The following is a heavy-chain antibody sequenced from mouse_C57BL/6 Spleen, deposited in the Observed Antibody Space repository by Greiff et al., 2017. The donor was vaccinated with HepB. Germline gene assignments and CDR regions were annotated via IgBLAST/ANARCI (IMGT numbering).Heavy chain of an antibody. V-gene: IGHV1-64*01. J-gene: IGHJ4*01. CDR3: ARGLRREAYYAMDY. Sequence: VQLQQSGAELVKPGASVKLSCKASGYTFTSYWMHWVKQRPGQGLEWIGMIHPNSGSTNYNEKFKSKATLTVDKSSSTAYMQLSSLTSEDSAVYYCARGLRREAYYAMDYWGQGTSVTVSS. CDR2: IHPNSGST. D-gene: IGHD2-4*01. CDR1: GYTFTSYW.